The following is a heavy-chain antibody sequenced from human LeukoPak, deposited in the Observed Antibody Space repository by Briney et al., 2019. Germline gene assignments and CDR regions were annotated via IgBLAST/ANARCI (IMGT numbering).Heavy chain of an antibody. CDR2: IYYSGST. V-gene: IGHV4-31*03. D-gene: IGHD6-13*01. J-gene: IGHJ6*02. CDR3: AREFPGGYSSSPYGMDV. Sequence: PSETLSLTCTVSGGSISSGGYYWSWIRQHPGKGLEWIGYIYYSGSTYYNPSLKSRVTISVDTSKNQFSLKLSSVTAADTAVYYCAREFPGGYSSSPYGMDVWGQGTTVTVSS. CDR1: GGSISSGGYY.